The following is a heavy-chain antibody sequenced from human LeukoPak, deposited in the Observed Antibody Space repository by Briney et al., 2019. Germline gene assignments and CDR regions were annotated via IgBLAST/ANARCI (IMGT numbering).Heavy chain of an antibody. Sequence: ASVKVSCKASGYMFTSYGISWVRQAPGQGLEWMGWISAYNGNTNYAQKLQGRVTMTTDTSTSTAYMELSSLRSEDTAVYYCARALESSGWYGGTDYWGQGTLVTVSS. D-gene: IGHD6-19*01. CDR3: ARALESSGWYGGTDY. V-gene: IGHV1-18*01. J-gene: IGHJ4*02. CDR1: GYMFTSYG. CDR2: ISAYNGNT.